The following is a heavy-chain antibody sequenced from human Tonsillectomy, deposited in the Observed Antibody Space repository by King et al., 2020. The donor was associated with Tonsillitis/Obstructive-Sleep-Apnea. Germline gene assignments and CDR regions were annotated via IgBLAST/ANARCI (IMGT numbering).Heavy chain of an antibody. J-gene: IGHJ6*02. CDR1: GYSFTSYW. CDR3: ARREVSSGPNYYNVMAV. CDR2: IDPSDSYT. Sequence: VQLVQSGAEVKKSGESLRISCKGSGYSFTSYWISWVRQMPGKGLEWMGRIDPSDSYTNYSPSFQGHVTISADKSISTAYLQWSSLKASDTAMYYCARREVSSGPNYYNVMAVWGQGTTVTVSS. D-gene: IGHD3-22*01. V-gene: IGHV5-10-1*03.